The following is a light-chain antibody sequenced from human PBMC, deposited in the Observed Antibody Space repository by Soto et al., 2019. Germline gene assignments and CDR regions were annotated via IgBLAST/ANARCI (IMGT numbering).Light chain of an antibody. CDR1: QSISTF. CDR3: QQYYTYPLT. J-gene: IGKJ4*02. CDR2: DAS. Sequence: DIQMTQSPSSVSASIGDRVTISCRASQSISTFLAWYQQKPGKAPQILIYDASKLEPGVPSRLSGGGSGKQFTITISSLQPDDFATYYGQQYYTYPLTCGGGTRVEIK. V-gene: IGKV1-5*01.